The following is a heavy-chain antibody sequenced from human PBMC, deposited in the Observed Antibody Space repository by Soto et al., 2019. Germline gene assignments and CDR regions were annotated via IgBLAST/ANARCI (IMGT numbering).Heavy chain of an antibody. J-gene: IGHJ4*02. D-gene: IGHD5-18*01. CDR3: ARVDSYGSVFDY. V-gene: IGHV4-30-4*01. Sequence: SETLSLTYTVSGGSISSGDYYWSWIRQPPGKGLEWIGYIYYSGSTYYNPSLKSRVTISVDTSKNQFSLKLSSVTAADTAVYYCARVDSYGSVFDYWGQGTLVTVSS. CDR2: IYYSGST. CDR1: GGSISSGDYY.